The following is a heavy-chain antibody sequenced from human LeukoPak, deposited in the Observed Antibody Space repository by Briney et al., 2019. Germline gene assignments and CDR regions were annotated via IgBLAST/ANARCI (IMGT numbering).Heavy chain of an antibody. Sequence: GGSLSLSCAPSGFTFSIYSMHWVRQATGEGRECVSYISSRNTTIYYADSVKGQFTITRENTKISLYLQMNSLRDEDTAVYYCARGATTGRYFALWGRGTLVSGSS. J-gene: IGHJ2*01. D-gene: IGHD5-12*01. V-gene: IGHV3-48*02. CDR2: ISSRNTTI. CDR3: ARGATTGRYFAL. CDR1: GFTFSIYS.